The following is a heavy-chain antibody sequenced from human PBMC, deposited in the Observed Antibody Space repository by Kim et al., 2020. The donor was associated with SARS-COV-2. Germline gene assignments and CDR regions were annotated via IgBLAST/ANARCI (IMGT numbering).Heavy chain of an antibody. CDR2: IRNRGGDT. D-gene: IGHD2-2*02. CDR1: GFTFSDYG. CDR3: ARKFSDTYTSFYFGP. J-gene: IGHJ5*02. V-gene: IGHV3-23*01. Sequence: GGSLRLSCVASGFTFSDYGMSWVRQAPGKGLEWVSSIRNRGGDTYYADSVRGRFTISSDNSHNTLYLQMNSLRAEDTALYYCARKFSDTYTSFYFGPWGQGALVPVSS.